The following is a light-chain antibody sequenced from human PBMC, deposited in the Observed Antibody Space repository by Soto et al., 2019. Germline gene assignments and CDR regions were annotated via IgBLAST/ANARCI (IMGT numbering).Light chain of an antibody. CDR3: CSYAGSHTVV. CDR1: SSDVGGYNY. J-gene: IGLJ2*01. Sequence: QSVLTQPRSVSGSPGQSVTISCTGTSSDVGGYNYVSWYQQHPGKAPKLMIYDVNKRPSGVPDRFSGSKSGNTASLTISGLQAEDEADYYCCSYAGSHTVVFGGGTKLTVL. CDR2: DVN. V-gene: IGLV2-11*01.